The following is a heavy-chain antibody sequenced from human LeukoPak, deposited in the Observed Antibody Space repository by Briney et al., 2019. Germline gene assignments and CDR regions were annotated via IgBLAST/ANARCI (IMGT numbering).Heavy chain of an antibody. D-gene: IGHD6-19*01. V-gene: IGHV1-2*02. Sequence: ASVKVSCKASGYTFTGYYMHWVRQAPGQGLEWMGWINPNSGGTNYAQKFQGRVTMTRDTSISTAYMELSRLRSDDTAVYYCARAGGSGWYEGWFDPWGQGTLVTVSS. CDR3: ARAGGSGWYEGWFDP. CDR1: GYTFTGYY. CDR2: INPNSGGT. J-gene: IGHJ5*02.